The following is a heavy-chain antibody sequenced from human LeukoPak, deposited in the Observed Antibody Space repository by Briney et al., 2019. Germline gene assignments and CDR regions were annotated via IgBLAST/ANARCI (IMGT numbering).Heavy chain of an antibody. CDR1: GFTFSSYA. CDR2: ISGSGAGT. J-gene: IGHJ4*02. D-gene: IGHD3-22*01. V-gene: IGHV3-23*01. Sequence: GGSLRLSCAASGFTFSSYAMNWVRQAPGKGLEWVSDISGSGAGTYYADAVKGRLTISRDNSKNTLYLQMSSLRAEDTAVYYCAKALLYYYDDNWGQGTLVTVSS. CDR3: AKALLYYYDDN.